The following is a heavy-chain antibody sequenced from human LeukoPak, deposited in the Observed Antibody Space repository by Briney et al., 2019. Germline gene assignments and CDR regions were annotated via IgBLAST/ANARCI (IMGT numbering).Heavy chain of an antibody. CDR2: ISTSSTYI. Sequence: GGSLRLSCEASGFTFSSYSMNWVRQAPGKGLEWVSSISTSSTYIYYADSVKGRFTISRDSAKNSLYLQMNSLRAEDTAVYYCARYRHDAFDIWGQGTMVTVSS. CDR1: GFTFSSYS. D-gene: IGHD1-1*01. J-gene: IGHJ3*02. CDR3: ARYRHDAFDI. V-gene: IGHV3-21*01.